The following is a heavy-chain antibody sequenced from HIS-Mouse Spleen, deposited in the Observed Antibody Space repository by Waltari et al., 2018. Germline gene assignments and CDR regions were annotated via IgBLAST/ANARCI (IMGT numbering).Heavy chain of an antibody. CDR3: AKASSGWLDY. Sequence: QVQLVESGGGVVQPGRSPRLSWAASGVTFSSDGMHWLRPAPGTGLEWVAVISYDGSNKYYADSVKGRFTISRDNSKNTLYLQMNSLRAEDTAVYYCAKASSGWLDYWGQGTLVTVSS. V-gene: IGHV3-30*18. CDR1: GVTFSSDG. D-gene: IGHD6-19*01. J-gene: IGHJ4*02. CDR2: ISYDGSNK.